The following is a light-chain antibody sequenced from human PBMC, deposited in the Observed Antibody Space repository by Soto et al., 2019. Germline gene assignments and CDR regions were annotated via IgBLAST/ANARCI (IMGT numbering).Light chain of an antibody. J-gene: IGKJ3*01. CDR1: QSITNW. CDR3: HQYYSYSPLT. V-gene: IGKV1-5*01. Sequence: DIQMTQSPSTLSASVGDRVTITCRASQSITNWLAWYQQKPGKAPKLLVYDASSLESGVPSRFSGSGSGTEFTLPISSLQPDDFAAYYCHQYYSYSPLTFGPGTRVDIK. CDR2: DAS.